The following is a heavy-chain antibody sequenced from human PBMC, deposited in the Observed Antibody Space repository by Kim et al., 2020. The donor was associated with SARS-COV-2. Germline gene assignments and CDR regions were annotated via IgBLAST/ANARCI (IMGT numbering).Heavy chain of an antibody. D-gene: IGHD3-3*01. V-gene: IGHV1-2*02. CDR1: GYTFTGYY. CDR3: ARPLTIGDWYFDL. Sequence: ASVKVSCKASGYTFTGYYMHWVRQAPGQGLEWMGWINPNSGGTNYAQKFQGRVTMTRDTSISTAYMELSRLRSDDTAVYYCARPLTIGDWYFDLWGRGTLVTVSS. J-gene: IGHJ2*01. CDR2: INPNSGGT.